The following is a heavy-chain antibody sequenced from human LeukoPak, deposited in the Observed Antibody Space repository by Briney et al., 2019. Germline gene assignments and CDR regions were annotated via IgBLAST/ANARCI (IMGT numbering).Heavy chain of an antibody. CDR1: GFTFDDYA. Sequence: GGSLRLSCAASGFTFDDYAMHWVRQAPGKGLEWVSGISWNSGSIGYADSVKGRFTISRDNAKNSLYLQMNSLRAEDTASYYCAKGGLGGSGSYHYWGQGTLVTVSS. V-gene: IGHV3-9*01. J-gene: IGHJ4*02. CDR2: ISWNSGSI. CDR3: AKGGLGGSGSYHY. D-gene: IGHD3-10*01.